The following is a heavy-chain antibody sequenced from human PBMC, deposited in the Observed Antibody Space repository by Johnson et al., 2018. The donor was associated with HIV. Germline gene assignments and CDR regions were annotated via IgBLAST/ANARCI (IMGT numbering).Heavy chain of an antibody. D-gene: IGHD3-10*01. CDR3: ARPIARGASDI. CDR2: ISGSGDST. CDR1: GFTFSSYA. J-gene: IGHJ3*02. V-gene: IGHV3-23*04. Sequence: VQLVESGGDLIQPGGSLRLSCAASGFTFSSYAMSWVRQAPGKGLEWVSGISGSGDSTYYADSVKGRFTISRDNAKNSLYLQMNSLRAEDTAVYYCARPIARGASDIWGQGTMVTVSS.